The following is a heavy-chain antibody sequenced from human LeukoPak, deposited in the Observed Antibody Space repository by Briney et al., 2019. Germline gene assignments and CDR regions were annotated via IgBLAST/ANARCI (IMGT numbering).Heavy chain of an antibody. Sequence: RTGGSLRLSCAASGFTFSDYSMNWVRQAPGKGLEWVSSISAGSNYIYYGDSVKGRFTISRVNAKNSLYLQMSSLRAEDTAVNYCARDASTRGYLCEVDYWGQGTLGTVSS. D-gene: IGHD2-2*01. J-gene: IGHJ4*02. CDR1: GFTFSDYS. V-gene: IGHV3-21*01. CDR3: ARDASTRGYLCEVDY. CDR2: ISAGSNYI.